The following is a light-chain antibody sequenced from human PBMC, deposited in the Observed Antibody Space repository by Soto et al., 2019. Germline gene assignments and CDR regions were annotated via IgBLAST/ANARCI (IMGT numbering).Light chain of an antibody. Sequence: IVLTQSTGTLSLSPGERATLSCRASQRVTSNYLAWYQQRPGQAPRLLIFGASIRDTGLPDRFSGSGSGTDFTLTISRLEPEDFAVYYCQQYASSPRTFGQGTKVDIK. CDR2: GAS. CDR3: QQYASSPRT. J-gene: IGKJ1*01. CDR1: QRVTSNY. V-gene: IGKV3-20*01.